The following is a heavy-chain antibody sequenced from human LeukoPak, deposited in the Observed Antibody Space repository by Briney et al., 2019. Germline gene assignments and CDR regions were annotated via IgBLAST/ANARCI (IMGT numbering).Heavy chain of an antibody. Sequence: GGSLRLSCAASGFTFSSYSMSWVRQAPGKGLEWVSSISSSSSYKNYADSVKGRFTVSRDNAKKSMYLQMNSLRAEDTAVYYCASDYYGSGSYDWGQGTLVTVSS. D-gene: IGHD3-10*01. J-gene: IGHJ4*02. CDR2: ISSSSSYK. CDR3: ASDYYGSGSYD. V-gene: IGHV3-21*01. CDR1: GFTFSSYS.